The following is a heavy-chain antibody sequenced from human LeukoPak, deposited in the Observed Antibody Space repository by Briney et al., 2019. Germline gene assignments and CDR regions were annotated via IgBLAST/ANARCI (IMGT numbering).Heavy chain of an antibody. D-gene: IGHD5-24*01. CDR1: GFSFSSYW. J-gene: IGHJ4*02. CDR3: ARDGYRNELDH. Sequence: PGGSLRLSCAASGFSFSSYWMSRVRQAPGKGLEWVANINPDGSNMLYVDSVKGRFTISRDNAKNSLYLQMNNLRAEDTAVYFCARDGYRNELDHWGRGTRVTVSS. CDR2: INPDGSNM. V-gene: IGHV3-7*03.